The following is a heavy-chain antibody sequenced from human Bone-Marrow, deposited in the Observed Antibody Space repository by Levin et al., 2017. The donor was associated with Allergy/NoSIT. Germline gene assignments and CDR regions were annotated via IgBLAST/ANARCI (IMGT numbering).Heavy chain of an antibody. CDR1: GYTFTGYY. V-gene: IGHV1-2*06. D-gene: IGHD2-21*02. Sequence: GASVKVSCKASGYTFTGYYMHWVRQAPGQGLEWMGRINPNSGGTNYAQKFQGRVTMTRDTSISTAYMELSRLRSDDTAVYYCARDHASIVVVTAIFEDAFDIWGQGTMVTVSS. CDR3: ARDHASIVVVTAIFEDAFDI. CDR2: INPNSGGT. J-gene: IGHJ3*02.